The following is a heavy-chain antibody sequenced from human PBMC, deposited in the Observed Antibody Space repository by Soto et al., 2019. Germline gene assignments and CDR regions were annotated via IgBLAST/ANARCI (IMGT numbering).Heavy chain of an antibody. CDR1: GGTFRSYA. V-gene: IGHV1-69*13. CDR2: IIPIFGTA. D-gene: IGHD3-22*01. Sequence: GSSVKVACKASGGTFRSYAISWVRQAPGQGLEWMGGIIPIFGTANYAQKFQGRVTINADESTSTAYMELSSLRSEDTAVYYCARGVLSYSSSGYYTAYYYDYYGIDVWRQGTTVSVS. CDR3: ARGVLSYSSSGYYTAYYYDYYGIDV. J-gene: IGHJ6*02.